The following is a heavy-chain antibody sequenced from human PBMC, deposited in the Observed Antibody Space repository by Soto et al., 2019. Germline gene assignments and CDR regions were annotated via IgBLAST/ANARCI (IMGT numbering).Heavy chain of an antibody. Sequence: GGSLRLSCAASGFSFSSSWMSWVRQAPGKGLEWVANIKEDGSEMFYVDSLKGRFTISRDNAKNSLYLQMNSLRPEDTAIYFCAKDTGGGYFEYWGQGTLVTVSS. D-gene: IGHD3-22*01. CDR1: GFSFSSSW. J-gene: IGHJ4*02. V-gene: IGHV3-7*03. CDR3: AKDTGGGYFEY. CDR2: IKEDGSEM.